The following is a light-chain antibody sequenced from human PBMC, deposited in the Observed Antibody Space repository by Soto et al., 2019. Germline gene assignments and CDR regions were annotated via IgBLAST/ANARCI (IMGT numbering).Light chain of an antibody. CDR3: CSYAGSYTGV. Sequence: SALTQPRSVSGSPGQSVTISCTGTSSDVGGYNYVSWYQQHPGKAPKLMIYDVSKRPSGVPDRFSGSKSGNTASLTISGLQAEDVADYYCCSYAGSYTGVFGGGTKVTVL. J-gene: IGLJ2*01. V-gene: IGLV2-11*01. CDR2: DVS. CDR1: SSDVGGYNY.